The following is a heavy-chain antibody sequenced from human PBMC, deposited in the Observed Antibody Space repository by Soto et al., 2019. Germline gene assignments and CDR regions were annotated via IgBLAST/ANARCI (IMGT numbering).Heavy chain of an antibody. CDR1: GFTFRSHA. J-gene: IGHJ4*02. D-gene: IGHD3-22*01. V-gene: IGHV3-23*01. CDR3: AKEYAFYYDSSGYCFDY. Sequence: GGSLRLSCAASGFTFRSHAMNWVRQAPGKGLEWVSAISASGGTTYYADSVKGRFTISRDNSKNTLYVQMNSLRAEDTAVYYCAKEYAFYYDSSGYCFDYWGQGTVVTVSS. CDR2: ISASGGTT.